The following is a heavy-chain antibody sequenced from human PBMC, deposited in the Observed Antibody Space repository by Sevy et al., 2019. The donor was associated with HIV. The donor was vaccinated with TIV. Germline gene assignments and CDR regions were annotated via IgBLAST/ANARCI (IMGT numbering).Heavy chain of an antibody. D-gene: IGHD2-21*02. Sequence: GGSLRLSCSASGFTFSSYALLWVRQAPGKGLEWVSLISYDGRNKYYSDSVKGRFAISRDESKTTLFLQMESLRTEDMAIYYCARVGVSYCTDDCYNRFDYWGRGTLVTVSS. J-gene: IGHJ4*02. CDR2: ISYDGRNK. CDR1: GFTFSSYA. CDR3: ARVGVSYCTDDCYNRFDY. V-gene: IGHV3-30*09.